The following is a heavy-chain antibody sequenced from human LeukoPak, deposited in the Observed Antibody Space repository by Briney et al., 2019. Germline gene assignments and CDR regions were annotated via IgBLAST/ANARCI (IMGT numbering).Heavy chain of an antibody. CDR1: GYSFTSFW. Sequence: GESLKIPCKGSGYSFTSFWIAWVRQTPGKGLEWMGIIYPVDADITYSPSFQGQVTISADKSITTAYLQWSTLKASDTAIYYCARPYSNSHPGWMDVWGRGTTVTVSS. CDR3: ARPYSNSHPGWMDV. D-gene: IGHD6-6*01. V-gene: IGHV5-51*01. J-gene: IGHJ6*03. CDR2: IYPVDADI.